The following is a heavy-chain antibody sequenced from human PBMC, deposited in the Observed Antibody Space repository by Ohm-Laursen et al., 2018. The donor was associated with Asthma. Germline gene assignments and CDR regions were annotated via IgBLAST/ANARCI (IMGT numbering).Heavy chain of an antibody. CDR2: IKSKTDGGTT. V-gene: IGHV3-15*01. CDR3: TTEHIVVVIASFDY. J-gene: IGHJ4*02. Sequence: GSLRLSCTASGFTFSNAWMSWVRQAPGKGLEWVGRIKSKTDGGTTDYAAPVKGRFTISRDDSKNTLYLQMNSLKTEDTAVYYCTTEHIVVVIASFDYWGQGTLVTVSS. CDR1: GFTFSNAW. D-gene: IGHD2-21*01.